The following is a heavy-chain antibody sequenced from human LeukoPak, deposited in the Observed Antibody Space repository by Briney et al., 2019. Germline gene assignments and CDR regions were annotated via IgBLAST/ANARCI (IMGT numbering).Heavy chain of an antibody. D-gene: IGHD1/OR15-1a*01. CDR3: ATRPIEGWGFDP. CDR2: ISPSGGST. Sequence: ASVKVSCKAFGYTFTGYWMHWVRQAPGQGPEWMGVISPSGGSTIYAQKFKGRVTLTRDMSTSTDYLELSSLRSEDTAVYYCATRPIEGWGFDPWGQGTLVTVSS. V-gene: IGHV1-46*01. J-gene: IGHJ5*02. CDR1: GYTFTGYW.